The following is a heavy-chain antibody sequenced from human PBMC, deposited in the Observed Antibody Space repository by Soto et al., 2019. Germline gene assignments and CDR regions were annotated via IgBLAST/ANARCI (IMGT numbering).Heavy chain of an antibody. Sequence: ASVKVSCKASGYTFTSYFMHWVRQAPGQGLEWMGIINPSGGSTSYAQKFQGRVTMTRDTSTNTVYMELSSLRSEDTAVYYCIVVVTASFDDWAQGTLVTGSS. J-gene: IGHJ4*02. V-gene: IGHV1-46*01. CDR1: GYTFTSYF. D-gene: IGHD2-21*02. CDR2: INPSGGST. CDR3: IVVVTASFDD.